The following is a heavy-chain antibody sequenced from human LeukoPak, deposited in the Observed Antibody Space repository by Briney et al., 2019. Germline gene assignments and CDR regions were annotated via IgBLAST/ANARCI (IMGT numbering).Heavy chain of an antibody. Sequence: GGSLRLSCTASGFTFSSYWMHWVRQAPGMGLVWVSRINSDGSSRNYADSVKGRFTISRDNARNTVYLQMNSLRAEDTAVYYCASASSHRIAAGGDYWGQGTLVTVSS. J-gene: IGHJ4*02. CDR1: GFTFSSYW. V-gene: IGHV3-74*01. CDR3: ASASSHRIAAGGDY. CDR2: INSDGSSR. D-gene: IGHD6-13*01.